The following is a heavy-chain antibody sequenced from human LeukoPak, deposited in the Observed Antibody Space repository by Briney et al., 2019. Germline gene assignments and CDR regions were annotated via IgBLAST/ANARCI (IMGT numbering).Heavy chain of an antibody. CDR2: ISYDGSNK. D-gene: IGHD3-22*01. CDR3: AKVSGYYDSSIYYFDY. Sequence: GGSLRLSCAASGFTFSSYGMDWVRQAPGKGLEWVAVISYDGSNKYYADSVKGRFTISRDNSKNTLYLQMNSLRAEDTAVYYCAKVSGYYDSSIYYFDYWGQGTLVTVSS. J-gene: IGHJ4*02. CDR1: GFTFSSYG. V-gene: IGHV3-30*18.